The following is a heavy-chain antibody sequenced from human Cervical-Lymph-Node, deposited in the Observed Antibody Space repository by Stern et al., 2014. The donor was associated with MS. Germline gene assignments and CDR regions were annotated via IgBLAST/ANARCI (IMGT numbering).Heavy chain of an antibody. J-gene: IGHJ4*02. CDR1: GYSFNTYG. CDR2: INTFTGNP. D-gene: IGHD3/OR15-3a*01. V-gene: IGHV7-4-1*02. Sequence: QVQLMQSGSELMKPGASVKISCKASGYSFNTYGLNWVRQAPGQGLEWMGWINTFTGNPTYAQAFTGRFVFSLDTSVTTAYLQISSLRAEDTAIYYCARADWGFDYWGQGTLVTVSS. CDR3: ARADWGFDY.